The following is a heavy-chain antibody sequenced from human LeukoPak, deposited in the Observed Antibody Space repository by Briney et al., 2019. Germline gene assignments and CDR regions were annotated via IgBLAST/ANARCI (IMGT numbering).Heavy chain of an antibody. J-gene: IGHJ6*04. CDR1: GGSISSYY. V-gene: IGHV4-59*01. D-gene: IGHD3-9*01. CDR3: ARTYDILTGYSVLSFGYYGMDV. CDR2: IYYSGST. Sequence: SETLSLTCTVSGGSISSYYWSWIRQPPGKGLEWIGYIYYSGSTNYNPSLKSRVTISVDTSKNQFSLKLSSVTAADTAVYYCARTYDILTGYSVLSFGYYGMDVWGKGTTVTVSS.